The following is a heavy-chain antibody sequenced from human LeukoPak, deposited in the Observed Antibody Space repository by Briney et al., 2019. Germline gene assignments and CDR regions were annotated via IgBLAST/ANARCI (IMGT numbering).Heavy chain of an antibody. Sequence: SETLSLTCAVYGGSFRGYYWSWIRQPPGKGLEWIGEIIHSGSTNYNPSLKSRVTISLDTSMKKFSLKLNSVTAADTAVYYCASTERCSTTCPLDYWGQGTLVTVSS. CDR3: ASTERCSTTCPLDY. CDR2: IIHSGST. V-gene: IGHV4-34*12. J-gene: IGHJ4*02. D-gene: IGHD2-2*01. CDR1: GGSFRGYY.